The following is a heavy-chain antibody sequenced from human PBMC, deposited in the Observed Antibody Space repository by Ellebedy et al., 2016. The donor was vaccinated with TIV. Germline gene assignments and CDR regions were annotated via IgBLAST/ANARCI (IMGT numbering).Heavy chain of an antibody. J-gene: IGHJ5*02. CDR1: GFTFSSYW. CDR3: VRTNRITMIVVVTDWFDP. Sequence: GESLKISXAASGFTFSSYWMSWVRQAPGKGLEWVANIKQDGSEKYYVDSVKGRFTISRDNAKNSLYLQMNSLRAEDTAVYYCVRTNRITMIVVVTDWFDPWGQGTLVTVSS. V-gene: IGHV3-7*01. D-gene: IGHD3-22*01. CDR2: IKQDGSEK.